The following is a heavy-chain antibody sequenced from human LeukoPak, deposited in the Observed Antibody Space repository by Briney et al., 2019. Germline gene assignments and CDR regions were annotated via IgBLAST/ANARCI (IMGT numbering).Heavy chain of an antibody. CDR1: GGSFSGYY. CDR3: ARRRTVSTTGRFDP. J-gene: IGHJ5*02. Sequence: SETLSLTCAVCGGSFSGYYWSWIRQPPGKGLEWIGDVNHSGSTNYNPSLKSRVTIPVDTSKNQFSLKLSSVTAADTAVYYCARRRTVSTTGRFDPWGQGILVTVSS. D-gene: IGHD5/OR15-5a*01. V-gene: IGHV4-34*01. CDR2: VNHSGST.